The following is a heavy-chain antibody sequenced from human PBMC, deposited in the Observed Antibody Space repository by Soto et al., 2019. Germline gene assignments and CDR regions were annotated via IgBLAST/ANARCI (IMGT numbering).Heavy chain of an antibody. CDR2: TYYRSKWYN. Sequence: PSRTLSLTCAISGDSVSTNIAAWNLISQSPSRGLEWLGRTYYRSKWYNDYAVSVKSRITINPDTSKNQFSLQLNSVAPEDTAVYYCARDPQAARHYYYGMDVWGQGTTVTVSS. CDR1: GDSVSTNIAA. J-gene: IGHJ6*02. CDR3: ARDPQAARHYYYGMDV. V-gene: IGHV6-1*01. D-gene: IGHD6-6*01.